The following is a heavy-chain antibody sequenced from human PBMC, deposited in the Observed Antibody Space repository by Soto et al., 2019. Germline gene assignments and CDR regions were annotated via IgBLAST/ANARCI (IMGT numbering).Heavy chain of an antibody. CDR1: GYGFTSYW. J-gene: IGHJ4*02. Sequence: PGESLKISCKGSGYGFTSYWIGWVRQMPGKGLEWMGIIYPGDSDTRYSPSFQGQVTISADKSISTAYLQWSSLKASDTAMYYCASFYGINYYDSSGHFDYWGQGTLVTVSS. D-gene: IGHD3-22*01. CDR3: ASFYGINYYDSSGHFDY. V-gene: IGHV5-51*01. CDR2: IYPGDSDT.